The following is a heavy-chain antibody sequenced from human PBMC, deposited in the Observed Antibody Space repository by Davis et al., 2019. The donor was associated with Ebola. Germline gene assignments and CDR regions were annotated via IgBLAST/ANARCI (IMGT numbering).Heavy chain of an antibody. CDR1: GGTFTSNG. Sequence: AALVKVSCKVSGGTFTSNGISWVRQAPGQGLEWMGRIIPILGIAKYAQQFQGGVTMTADKSTSTAYMELGSLRPEDMAIYYCARDSDNVIVPAAGSFDPWGQGTLVTVSS. CDR2: IIPILGIA. CDR3: ARDSDNVIVPAAGSFDP. D-gene: IGHD2-2*01. J-gene: IGHJ5*02. V-gene: IGHV1-69*04.